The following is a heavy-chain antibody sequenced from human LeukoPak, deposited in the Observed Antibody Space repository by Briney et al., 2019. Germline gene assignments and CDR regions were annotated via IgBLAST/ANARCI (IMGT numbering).Heavy chain of an antibody. CDR3: AKGNYYDSSGYSDY. J-gene: IGHJ4*02. Sequence: PGGSLRLSCAASGFTFSSYGMHWVRQAPGKGLEWVAVISYDGSNKYYADSVKGRFTISRDNSKNTLYLQMNSLRAEDTAVYCCAKGNYYDSSGYSDYWGQGTLVTVSS. D-gene: IGHD3-22*01. CDR1: GFTFSSYG. CDR2: ISYDGSNK. V-gene: IGHV3-30*18.